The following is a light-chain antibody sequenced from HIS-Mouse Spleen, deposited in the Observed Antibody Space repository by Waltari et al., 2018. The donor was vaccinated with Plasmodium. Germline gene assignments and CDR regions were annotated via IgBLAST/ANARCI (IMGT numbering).Light chain of an antibody. J-gene: IGLJ3*02. V-gene: IGLV3-10*01. CDR3: YSTDSSGNHRV. CDR2: EDS. Sequence: SYELTQPPSVSVSPGQTDRITCSGDALPKKYAYWYQQKSGQAPVLVLYEDSKRPSGIPERFSSSSSGTMATLTISGAQVEDEADYYCYSTDSSGNHRVFGGGTKLTVL. CDR1: ALPKKY.